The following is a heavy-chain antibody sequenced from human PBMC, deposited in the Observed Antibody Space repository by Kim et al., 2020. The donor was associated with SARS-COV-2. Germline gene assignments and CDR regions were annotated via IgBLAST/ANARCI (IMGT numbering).Heavy chain of an antibody. J-gene: IGHJ4*02. CDR1: GFTFSSYA. Sequence: GGSLRLSCAASGFTFSSYAMSWVRQAPGKGLEWVSAISGSGGSTYYADSVKGRFTISRDNSKNTLYLQMNSLRAEDTALYYCAKDTKFIAVAGNFDYWGQGTLVTVSS. D-gene: IGHD6-19*01. CDR2: ISGSGGST. V-gene: IGHV3-23*01. CDR3: AKDTKFIAVAGNFDY.